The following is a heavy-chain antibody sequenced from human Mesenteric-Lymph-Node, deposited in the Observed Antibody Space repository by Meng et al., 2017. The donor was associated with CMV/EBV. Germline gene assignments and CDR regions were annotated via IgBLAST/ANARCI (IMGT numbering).Heavy chain of an antibody. D-gene: IGHD7-27*01. J-gene: IGHJ4*02. CDR3: ARGANWGEFDY. Sequence: CTVSGGSVSSGSYYLNWIRQPPGKGLEWIGYIYYSGRTNYNPSLKSRVTISVDTSKNQFSLNLSSVTAADTAVYYCARGANWGEFDYWGQGTLVTVSS. CDR1: GGSVSSGSYY. V-gene: IGHV4-61*01. CDR2: IYYSGRT.